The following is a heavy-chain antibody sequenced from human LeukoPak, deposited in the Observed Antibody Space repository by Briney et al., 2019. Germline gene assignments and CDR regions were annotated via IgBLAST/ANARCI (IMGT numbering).Heavy chain of an antibody. J-gene: IGHJ4*02. D-gene: IGHD6-19*01. CDR2: IKTDGSEK. V-gene: IGHV3-7*01. CDR1: GFTFSNYW. CDR3: ARKVGKYSGWYNY. Sequence: GGSLRLSCEGSGFTFSNYWMGWVRQAPGKGLQWVANIKTDGSEKYYVDSVKGRFTISRDNAKNSVSLQMNSLRAEDTAMYYCARKVGKYSGWYNYWGQGTLVTVSS.